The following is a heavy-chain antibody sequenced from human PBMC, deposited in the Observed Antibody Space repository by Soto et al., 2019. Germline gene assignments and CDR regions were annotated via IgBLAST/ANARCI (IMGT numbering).Heavy chain of an antibody. CDR3: AKDSSGSGPWWFDP. J-gene: IGHJ5*02. D-gene: IGHD6-13*01. CDR1: GFTFNNYA. CDR2: ITGGGGKT. V-gene: IGHV3-23*01. Sequence: EVQLLESGGGLVQPGGSLRLSCVASGFTFNNYAMTWVRQAPGKGLEWVSGITGGGGKTYYTDSVKGRFTISRDNSKNEVYLQMNSLRAEDTAVYYCAKDSSGSGPWWFDPWGQGTLVTVSS.